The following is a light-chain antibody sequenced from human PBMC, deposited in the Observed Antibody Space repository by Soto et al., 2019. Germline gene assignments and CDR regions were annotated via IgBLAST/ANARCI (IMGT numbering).Light chain of an antibody. CDR3: QHHGSSLLFT. V-gene: IGKV3-20*01. CDR1: QSVRNN. CDR2: DAF. Sequence: EVVMTQSPATLSVSPGERATLSCKASQSVRNNLVWYLQKPGQAPKPIIYDAFTRATGIPDMFSGSGSGTDFTLTISRLEPEDFAVYYCQHHGSSLLFTFGPGTKVDI. J-gene: IGKJ3*01.